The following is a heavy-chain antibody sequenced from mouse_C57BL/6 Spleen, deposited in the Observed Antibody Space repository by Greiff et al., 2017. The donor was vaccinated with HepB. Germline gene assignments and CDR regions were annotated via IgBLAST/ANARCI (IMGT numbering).Heavy chain of an antibody. V-gene: IGHV5-16*01. CDR2: INYDGSST. CDR3: ARDPYDYEDWYFDV. CDR1: GFTFSDYY. D-gene: IGHD2-4*01. Sequence: EVKLVESEGGLVQPGSSMKLSCTASGFTFSDYYMAWVRQVPEKGLEWVANINYDGSSTYYLDSLKSRFIISRDNAKNILYLQMSSLKSEDTATYYCARDPYDYEDWYFDVWGTGTTVTVSS. J-gene: IGHJ1*03.